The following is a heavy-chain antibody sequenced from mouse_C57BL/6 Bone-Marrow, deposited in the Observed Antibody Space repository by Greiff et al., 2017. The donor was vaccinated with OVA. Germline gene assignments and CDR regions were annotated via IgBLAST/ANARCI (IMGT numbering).Heavy chain of an antibody. CDR1: GYTFTSYW. CDR2: IHPSSGST. V-gene: IGHV1-64*01. J-gene: IGHJ3*01. Sequence: QVQLQQPGAELVKPGASVKLSCKASGYTFTSYWMHWVKQRPGQGLEWIGMIHPSSGSTNYNEKFKSKATLTVDKSSSTAYMQLSSLTSEDSAVYDFARWEGWLRSFAYWGQGTMVTVSA. CDR3: ARWEGWLRSFAY. D-gene: IGHD2-2*01.